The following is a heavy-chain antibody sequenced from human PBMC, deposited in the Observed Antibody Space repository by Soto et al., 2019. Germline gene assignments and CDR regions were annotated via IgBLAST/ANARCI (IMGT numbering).Heavy chain of an antibody. Sequence: SETLSLTCAVYGGSFSGYYWSWIRQPPGKGLEWIGEINHSGSTNYXXXXXXXXXXXXXXXXXQFSLKLSSVTAADTAVYYCAXXXGVVPAATTNWFDPWGQGTLVTVSS. CDR2: INHSGST. V-gene: IGHV4-34*01. CDR3: AXXXGVVPAATTNWFDP. J-gene: IGHJ5*02. D-gene: IGHD2-2*01. CDR1: GGSFSGYY.